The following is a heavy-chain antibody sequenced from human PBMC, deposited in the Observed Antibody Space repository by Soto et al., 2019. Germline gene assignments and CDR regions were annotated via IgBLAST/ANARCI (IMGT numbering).Heavy chain of an antibody. D-gene: IGHD3-10*01. CDR2: IFYSGST. V-gene: IGHV4-39*01. J-gene: IGHJ6*02. CDR1: GGSISSSSYY. CDR3: ARQGFGPLHGLVDV. Sequence: SETLSLTCTVSGGSISSSSYYWGWIRQPPGKGLEWIGSIFYSGSTYYNPSLKSRVTISVDTSKNQFSLKLSSVTAADTAVYYCARQGFGPLHGLVDVWGQGTTVTVSS.